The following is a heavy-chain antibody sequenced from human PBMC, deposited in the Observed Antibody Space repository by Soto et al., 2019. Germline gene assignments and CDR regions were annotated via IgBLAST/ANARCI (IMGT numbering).Heavy chain of an antibody. Sequence: QVQLQESGPGLVKPSGTLSLSCAVSGGSISSSHWWTWVRQPPGKGLEWIGEIYHSGSTNYNPSLKGRVTISVDASRNPFSLNLSSVTAADTAVYYCASSGGGEDYWGQGILVTVSS. CDR2: IYHSGST. V-gene: IGHV4-4*02. D-gene: IGHD3-16*01. J-gene: IGHJ4*02. CDR3: ASSGGGEDY. CDR1: GGSISSSHW.